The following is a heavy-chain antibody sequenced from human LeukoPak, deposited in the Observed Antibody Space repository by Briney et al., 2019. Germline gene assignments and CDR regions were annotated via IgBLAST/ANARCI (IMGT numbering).Heavy chain of an antibody. V-gene: IGHV3-23*01. CDR2: ISGSGGST. Sequence: GGSLRLSCAASGFTFSSYAVSWVRQAPGKGLEWVSAISGSGGSTYYADSVKGRFTISRDNSKNTLYLQMNSLRAEDTAVYFCAKVGLSIFGVVNPYYFDYWGQGTLVTVSS. D-gene: IGHD3-3*01. CDR1: GFTFSSYA. CDR3: AKVGLSIFGVVNPYYFDY. J-gene: IGHJ4*02.